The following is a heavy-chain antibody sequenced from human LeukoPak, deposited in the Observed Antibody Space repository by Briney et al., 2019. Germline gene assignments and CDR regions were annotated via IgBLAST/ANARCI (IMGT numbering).Heavy chain of an antibody. Sequence: PGGSLRLSCTASGFTFSNYWMSWVRQTPEKGLEWVANIKQDGSETVYVDSVKGRFTISRDNAQSSLYLQMNSLRAEDTAVYYCAREQLGEVYFDYWGQGTLVTVSS. J-gene: IGHJ4*02. CDR3: AREQLGEVYFDY. V-gene: IGHV3-7*05. D-gene: IGHD3-16*01. CDR1: GFTFSNYW. CDR2: IKQDGSET.